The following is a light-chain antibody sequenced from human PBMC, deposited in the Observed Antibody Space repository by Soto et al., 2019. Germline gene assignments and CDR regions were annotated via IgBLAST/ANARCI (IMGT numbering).Light chain of an antibody. CDR3: QQRSSWPLT. V-gene: IGKV3-15*01. CDR2: GAS. J-gene: IGKJ3*01. Sequence: EIVMTQSPATLSVSPGERATLSCRASQSVSSNLAWYQQKPGQAPRLLIYGASTRATGIPARFSGSGSGTEFTLTISSLQSEDFAVYYCQQRSSWPLTFGPGTKVDFK. CDR1: QSVSSN.